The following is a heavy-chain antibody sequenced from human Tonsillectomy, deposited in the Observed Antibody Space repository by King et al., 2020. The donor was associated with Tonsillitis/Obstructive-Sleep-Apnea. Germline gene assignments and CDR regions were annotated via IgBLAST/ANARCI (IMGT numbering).Heavy chain of an antibody. V-gene: IGHV1-46*01. CDR1: GYTFTSYY. D-gene: IGHD7-27*01. J-gene: IGHJ3*02. CDR2: INPSGGST. Sequence: QLVQSGAEVKKPGASVKVSCKASGYTFTSYYMHWVRQAPGQGLEWMGIINPSGGSTSYAQKFQGRGTMTRDTSTSTVYMELSSLRSEDTAVYYCARSTQLGIARDAFDIWGQGTMVTVSS. CDR3: ARSTQLGIARDAFDI.